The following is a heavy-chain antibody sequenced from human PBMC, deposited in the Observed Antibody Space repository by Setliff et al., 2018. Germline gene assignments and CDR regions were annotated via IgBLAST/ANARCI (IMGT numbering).Heavy chain of an antibody. CDR2: IYYTGDP. D-gene: IGHD3-9*01. Sequence: PSETLSLTCTVSGGSLRGNAIFWGWIRQPPGKGLEWIGSIYYTGDPYYNPSLKSRVTMSVDTSRNQLSLKLTSVTAADTAVYYCARHPTGFPNWFDVWGQGTLVTVSS. V-gene: IGHV4-39*01. CDR1: GGSLRGNAIF. CDR3: ARHPTGFPNWFDV. J-gene: IGHJ5*02.